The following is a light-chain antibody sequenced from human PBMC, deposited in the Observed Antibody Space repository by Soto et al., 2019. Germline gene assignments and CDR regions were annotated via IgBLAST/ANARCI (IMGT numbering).Light chain of an antibody. CDR3: QQYGSSPLT. Sequence: EIVLTQSPATLSLSPGEGVTLSCRASQSVRSHLAWYQQKPGQPPRLLIYGASSRATGIPDRFSGSGSGTDFTLTISRLEPEDFAVYYCQQYGSSPLTFGQGTRLEIK. CDR2: GAS. V-gene: IGKV3-20*01. J-gene: IGKJ5*01. CDR1: QSVRSH.